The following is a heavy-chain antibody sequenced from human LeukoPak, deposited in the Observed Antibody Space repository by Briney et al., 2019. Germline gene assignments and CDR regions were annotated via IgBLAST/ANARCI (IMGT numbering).Heavy chain of an antibody. Sequence: SETLSLTCTVSGGSIRSYYWSWIRQPPGKGLEWIGYIYNSGSTNYNPSLKSRVTISVDTSKNQFSLNLSSVTAADTAVYYCARNGYGYYFDHWGQGTLVTVSS. D-gene: IGHD5-12*01. CDR2: IYNSGST. V-gene: IGHV4-59*12. J-gene: IGHJ4*02. CDR3: ARNGYGYYFDH. CDR1: GGSIRSYY.